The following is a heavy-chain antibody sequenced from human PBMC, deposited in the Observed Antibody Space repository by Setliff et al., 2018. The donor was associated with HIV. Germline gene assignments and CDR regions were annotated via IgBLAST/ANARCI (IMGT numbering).Heavy chain of an antibody. CDR3: AKGAGFYGDYTFDH. Sequence: SETLSLTCTVSGPSINIHYWSWIRQSPGKGFEWIGYIYSTGSTNYNPSLQSRVTISMVASRNQFSLKVTSVTAADTAAYYCAKGAGFYGDYTFDHWGQGRQVTVS. J-gene: IGHJ4*02. D-gene: IGHD4-17*01. V-gene: IGHV4-59*11. CDR2: IYSTGST. CDR1: GPSINIHY.